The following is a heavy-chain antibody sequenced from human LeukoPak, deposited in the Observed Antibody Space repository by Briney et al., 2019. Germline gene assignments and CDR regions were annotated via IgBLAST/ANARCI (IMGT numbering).Heavy chain of an antibody. Sequence: SETLSLTCTVSGGSISNSYLTWIRQPPGKGLEWIGYIYHTGSTNYSPSLKSRVTISVDTSKNQFSLKLTSVTAADTAVYYCAREISMTVGGGAFDIWGQGTMVTVSS. V-gene: IGHV4-59*01. CDR2: IYHTGST. CDR1: GGSISNSY. J-gene: IGHJ3*02. CDR3: AREISMTVGGGAFDI. D-gene: IGHD3-22*01.